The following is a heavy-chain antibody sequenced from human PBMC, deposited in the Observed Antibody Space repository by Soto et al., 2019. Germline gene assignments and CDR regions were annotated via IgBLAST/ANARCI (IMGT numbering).Heavy chain of an antibody. CDR2: IKSQIDGGTT. CDR3: ATGRGY. V-gene: IGHV3-15*07. Sequence: EVPLVESGGGLVKPGGSLTLSCAASGFTFSHAWMNWVRQAPGKGLEWVGRIKSQIDGGTTDYAAPVKGRFTISRDDSKTTLYLLMNSLKTEDTALYYCATGRGYWGQGTLVTVSS. J-gene: IGHJ1*01. D-gene: IGHD3-10*01. CDR1: GFTFSHAW.